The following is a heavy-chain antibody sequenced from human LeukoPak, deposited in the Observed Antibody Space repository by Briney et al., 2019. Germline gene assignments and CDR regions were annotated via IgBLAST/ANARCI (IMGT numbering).Heavy chain of an antibody. V-gene: IGHV3-30-3*01. CDR3: ARGSYVVGATTFSY. CDR1: GFTFSSYA. J-gene: IGHJ4*02. D-gene: IGHD1-26*01. Sequence: TGGSLRLSCAASGFTFSSYAMHWVRQAPGKGLEWVAVISYDGSNKYYADSVKGRFTISRDNSKNTLYLQMNSLRAEDTAVYCCARGSYVVGATTFSYWGQGTLVTVSS. CDR2: ISYDGSNK.